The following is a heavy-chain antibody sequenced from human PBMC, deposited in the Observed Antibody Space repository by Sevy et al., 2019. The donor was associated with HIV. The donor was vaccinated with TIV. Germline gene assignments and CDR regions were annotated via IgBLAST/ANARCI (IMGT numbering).Heavy chain of an antibody. Sequence: GGSLRLSCAASGFIFSGYWMSWVRQAPGRGLEWVAVISYDGSNKYYADSVKGRFTISRDSSKNTLYLQMNSLTTEDTAVYYCARDLRSNYNNYFDPWGQGTLVTVSS. CDR3: ARDLRSNYNNYFDP. V-gene: IGHV3-30-3*01. CDR1: GFIFSGYW. J-gene: IGHJ5*02. CDR2: ISYDGSNK. D-gene: IGHD4-4*01.